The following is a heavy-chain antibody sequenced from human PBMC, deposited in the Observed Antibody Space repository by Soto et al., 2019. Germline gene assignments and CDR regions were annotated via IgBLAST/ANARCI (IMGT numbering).Heavy chain of an antibody. CDR2: IYHSGST. V-gene: IGHV4-4*02. D-gene: IGHD2-2*01. CDR3: ARAFHYCSSTSCSDYYYYYYGMDV. Sequence: HPSAVSGGTIISSNWCSWVSKPPGKGLEWIGEIYHSGSTNYNPSLKSRVTISVDKSKNQFSLKLSSVTAADTAVYYCARAFHYCSSTSCSDYYYYYYGMDVWGQGTTVTVSS. J-gene: IGHJ6*02. CDR1: GGTIISSNW.